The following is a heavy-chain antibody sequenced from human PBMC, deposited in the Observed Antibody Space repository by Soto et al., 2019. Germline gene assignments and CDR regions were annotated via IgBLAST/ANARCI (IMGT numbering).Heavy chain of an antibody. CDR2: IRSKAYGGTT. Sequence: GGSLRLSCTASGFTFGDYAMSWFRQAPGKGLEWVGFIRSKAYGGTTEYAASVKGRFPISRDDSKSIAYLQMNSLKTEDTAVYYCTGESDIVVVPAAMPSPSDYYYYMDVWGKGTTVTVSS. CDR3: TGESDIVVVPAAMPSPSDYYYYMDV. V-gene: IGHV3-49*03. D-gene: IGHD2-2*01. CDR1: GFTFGDYA. J-gene: IGHJ6*03.